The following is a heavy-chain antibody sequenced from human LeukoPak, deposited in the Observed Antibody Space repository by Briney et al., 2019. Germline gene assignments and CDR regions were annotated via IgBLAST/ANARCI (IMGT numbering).Heavy chain of an antibody. CDR2: IWYDGSNK. CDR1: GFTFSSYG. V-gene: IGHV3-33*01. Sequence: GRSLRLSCAASGFTFSSYGMHWVRQAPGKGLEWVAVIWYDGSNKYYADSVKGRFTISRDNSKNTLYLQMNSLRAEDTAVYYCARFDYYDSSGYYHEYGYFDYWGQGTRVTVSS. CDR3: ARFDYYDSSGYYHEYGYFDY. D-gene: IGHD3-22*01. J-gene: IGHJ4*02.